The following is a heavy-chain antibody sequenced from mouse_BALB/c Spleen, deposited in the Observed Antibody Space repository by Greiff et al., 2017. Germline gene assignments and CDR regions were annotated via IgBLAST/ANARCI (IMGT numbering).Heavy chain of an antibody. CDR1: GFTFSSYT. CDR2: ISNGGGST. D-gene: IGHD2-4*01. V-gene: IGHV5-12-2*01. Sequence: EVKVVESGGGLVQPGGSLKLSCAASGFTFSSYTMSWVRQTPEKRLEWVAYISNGGGSTYYPDTVKGRFTISRDNAKNTLYLQMSSLKSEDTAMYYCARRGDYDGWYFDVWGAGTTVTVSS. J-gene: IGHJ1*01. CDR3: ARRGDYDGWYFDV.